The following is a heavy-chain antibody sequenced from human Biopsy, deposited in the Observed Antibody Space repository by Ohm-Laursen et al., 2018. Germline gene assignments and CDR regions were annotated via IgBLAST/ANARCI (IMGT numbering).Heavy chain of an antibody. J-gene: IGHJ4*02. D-gene: IGHD5-24*01. Sequence: SDTLSLTCTVSGGSISSGSNHWAWIRQPPGKGLEWIGSVYHSGTTYYSPSLKSRVTISVDTSKNQLSLKVTSVTAADTAAYYCARHDGNGPFALDSWGQGTLVTVSS. V-gene: IGHV4-39*01. CDR3: ARHDGNGPFALDS. CDR1: GGSISSGSNH. CDR2: VYHSGTT.